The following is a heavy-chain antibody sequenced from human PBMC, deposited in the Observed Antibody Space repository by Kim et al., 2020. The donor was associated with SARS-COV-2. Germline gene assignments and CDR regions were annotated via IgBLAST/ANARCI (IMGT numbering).Heavy chain of an antibody. Sequence: GGSLRLSCAASGFTFSSYAMHWVRQAPGKGLEYVSAISSNGGSTYYANSVKGRFTISRDNSKNTLYLQMGSLRAEDMAVYYCARVSVGLLWPYYFDYWGQGTLVTVSS. CDR3: ARVSVGLLWPYYFDY. V-gene: IGHV3-64*01. D-gene: IGHD3-10*01. J-gene: IGHJ4*02. CDR1: GFTFSSYA. CDR2: ISSNGGST.